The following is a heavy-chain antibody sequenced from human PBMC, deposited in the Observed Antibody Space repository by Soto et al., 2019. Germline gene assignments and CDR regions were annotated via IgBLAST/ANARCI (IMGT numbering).Heavy chain of an antibody. CDR2: LRADSSAI. J-gene: IGHJ4*02. D-gene: IGHD3-3*01. Sequence: EEQLVESGGGLEQPGGSLRLSCTASGFIFNAYSMAWVRQAPGKGLEWVSYLRADSSAIYYADSVRGRFPISRDNARNSLYLQMNSLRAEDTAVYYCARWRTGTAFDYWGQGTLVTVSS. CDR3: ARWRTGTAFDY. CDR1: GFIFNAYS. V-gene: IGHV3-48*01.